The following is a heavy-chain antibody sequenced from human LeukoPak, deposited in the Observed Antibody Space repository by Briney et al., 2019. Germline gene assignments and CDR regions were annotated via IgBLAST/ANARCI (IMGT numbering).Heavy chain of an antibody. CDR2: IKQDGSEK. CDR3: ARGRAGTIAARPKFYYFDY. Sequence: GGSLRLSCAAFGFTFSSYWMSWVRQAPGKGLEWVANIKQDGSEKYYVDSVKGRFTISRDNAKNSLYLQMNSLRAEDTAVYYCARGRAGTIAARPKFYYFDYWGQGTLVTVSS. J-gene: IGHJ4*02. V-gene: IGHV3-7*01. D-gene: IGHD6-6*01. CDR1: GFTFSSYW.